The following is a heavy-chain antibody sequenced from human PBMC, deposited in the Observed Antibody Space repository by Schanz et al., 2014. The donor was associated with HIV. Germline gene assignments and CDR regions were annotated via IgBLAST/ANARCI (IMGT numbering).Heavy chain of an antibody. J-gene: IGHJ6*02. Sequence: QVQLVESGGGVVRPGRSLRLSCAASGFSFSNYGMHWVRQAPGKGLEWEAVPSYDGINKYFADSVKGRFTISRDNSKSTLSLQMNSLRAEDTAIYYCAKGYYSSYYYYGMDVWGQGTTVTVSS. CDR2: PSYDGINK. CDR3: AKGYYSSYYYYGMDV. V-gene: IGHV3-30*18. CDR1: GFSFSNYG. D-gene: IGHD3-10*01.